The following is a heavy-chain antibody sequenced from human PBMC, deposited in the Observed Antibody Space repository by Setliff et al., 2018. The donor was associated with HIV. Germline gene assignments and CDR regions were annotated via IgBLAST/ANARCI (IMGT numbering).Heavy chain of an antibody. V-gene: IGHV1-46*01. D-gene: IGHD5-12*01. CDR2: VNPSGGTT. J-gene: IGHJ4*02. CDR1: GYTFTGHY. CDR3: ARYGYSGYDFYY. Sequence: ASVKVSCKASGYTFTGHYMHWVRQAPGQGPEWLGLVNPSGGTTTYAQKVQGRVTMTTDTSTTTVYMQLSSLRSEDTAVYYCARYGYSGYDFYYWGQGTLVTVSS.